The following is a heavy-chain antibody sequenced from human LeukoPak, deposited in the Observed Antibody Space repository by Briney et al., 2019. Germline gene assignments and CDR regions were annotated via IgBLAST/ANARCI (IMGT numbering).Heavy chain of an antibody. CDR2: INHSGST. J-gene: IGHJ4*02. D-gene: IGHD6-13*01. CDR3: AREAPPPQLTYDY. V-gene: IGHV4-34*01. CDR1: GGSFSGYY. Sequence: SETLSLTCAVYGGSFSGYYWSWIRQPSGKGLEWIGEINHSGSTNYNPSLKSRVTISVDTSKNQFSLKLSSVTAADTAVYYCAREAPPPQLTYDYWGQGTLVTVSS.